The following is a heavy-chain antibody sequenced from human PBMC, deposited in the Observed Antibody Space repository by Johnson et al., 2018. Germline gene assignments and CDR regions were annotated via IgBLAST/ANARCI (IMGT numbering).Heavy chain of an antibody. CDR3: ARERGGKQPVLFDY. J-gene: IGHJ4*02. D-gene: IGHD6-6*01. CDR2: VYYSGST. V-gene: IGHV4-59*01. CDR1: GGSISDYY. Sequence: QVQLQESGPGLVKXSETLSLTCTVSGGSISDYYWNWIRQPPGRGLEWIGYVYYSGSTTYNPSLKSRVTISVDTAKHQFSLKLSSVTAADTAVYYGARERGGKQPVLFDYWGQGTLVTVSS.